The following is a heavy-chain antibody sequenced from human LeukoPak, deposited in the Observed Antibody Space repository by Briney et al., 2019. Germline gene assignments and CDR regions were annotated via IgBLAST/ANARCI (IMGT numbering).Heavy chain of an antibody. D-gene: IGHD5-18*01. V-gene: IGHV3-30*02. CDR3: AKSDGGGPGYGTDI. CDR2: IRDDGSDQ. J-gene: IGHJ3*02. Sequence: GGSLRLSCVASRSSFRKYAMYWGRQAPGKGLEWVAFIRDDGSDQYHADSVKGRFTISKDNSKNTLYLQMTSLRPEDTAMYHCAKSDGGGPGYGTDIWGRGTMVTVSS. CDR1: RSSFRKYA.